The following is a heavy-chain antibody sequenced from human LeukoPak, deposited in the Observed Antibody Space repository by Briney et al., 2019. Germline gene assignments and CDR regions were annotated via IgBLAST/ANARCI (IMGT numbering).Heavy chain of an antibody. J-gene: IGHJ4*02. V-gene: IGHV4-30-2*01. D-gene: IGHD3-10*01. CDR1: GGSLSNGGYS. Sequence: SETLSLTCAVSGGSLSNGGYSWSWIRQPPGKGLEWIGLIYHSGTTHYNPSLKSRLTFSLDKSKNQFSLKLTSMTAADTALYYCARNYYGSGAFYVHNWGQGILVTVSA. CDR3: ARNYYGSGAFYVHN. CDR2: IYHSGTT.